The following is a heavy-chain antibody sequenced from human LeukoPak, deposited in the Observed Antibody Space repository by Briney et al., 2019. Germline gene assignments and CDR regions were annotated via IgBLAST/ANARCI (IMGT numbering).Heavy chain of an antibody. D-gene: IGHD3-22*01. CDR3: ARARYDSSGYYYG. CDR2: IIPIFGTA. Sequence: SVKVSCKASGGTFSSYAISWVRQAPGQGLEWMGRIIPIFGTANYAQKFQGRVTITTDESTSTAYMELSSLRSEDTAVYCCARARYDSSGYYYGWGQGTLVTVSS. V-gene: IGHV1-69*05. CDR1: GGTFSSYA. J-gene: IGHJ4*02.